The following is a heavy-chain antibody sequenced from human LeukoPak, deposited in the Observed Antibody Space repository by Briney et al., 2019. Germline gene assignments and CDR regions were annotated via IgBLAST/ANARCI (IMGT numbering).Heavy chain of an antibody. D-gene: IGHD3-10*01. V-gene: IGHV4-59*01. CDR1: GGSISSYY. CDR2: IYYSGST. J-gene: IGHJ4*02. CDR3: AKTAKYYYGSETYYFFEY. Sequence: SETLSLTCTVSGGSISSYYWSWIRQPPGKGLEWIGYIYYSGSTNYNPSLKSRVTISVETSKNQFSLKLTSVTPADTAVYYCAKTAKYYYGSETYYFFEYWGQGTLVTVSS.